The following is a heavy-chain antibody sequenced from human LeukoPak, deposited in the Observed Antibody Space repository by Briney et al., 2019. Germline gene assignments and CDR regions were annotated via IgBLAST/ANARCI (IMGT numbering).Heavy chain of an antibody. CDR2: IGGSGDRT. V-gene: IGHV3-23*01. J-gene: IGHJ4*02. Sequence: GGSLRLSCAASGFTFNIYAMPWVRQDPGKGLEWVSAIGGSGDRTYYADSVKGRFTISRDNSKNTLYLQMNSLRAEDTAVYYCAKDRTQQPYGIFDYWGQGTLVTVSS. CDR3: AKDRTQQPYGIFDY. CDR1: GFTFNIYA. D-gene: IGHD6-13*01.